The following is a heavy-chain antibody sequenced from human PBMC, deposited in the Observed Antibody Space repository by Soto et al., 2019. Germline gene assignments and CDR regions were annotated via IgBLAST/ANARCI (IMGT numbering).Heavy chain of an antibody. CDR1: GGSISSSSYY. J-gene: IGHJ5*01. Sequence: SETLSLTCTVSGGSISSSSYYWGWIRQPPGKGLEWIGSIYYSGSTYYNPSLNSRVTISVDTSKSQFSLNVTSVTAADTAVYFCARGRYCLTGRCFPNWFDSWGQGALVTVSS. D-gene: IGHD7-27*01. CDR3: ARGRYCLTGRCFPNWFDS. CDR2: IYYSGST. V-gene: IGHV4-39*01.